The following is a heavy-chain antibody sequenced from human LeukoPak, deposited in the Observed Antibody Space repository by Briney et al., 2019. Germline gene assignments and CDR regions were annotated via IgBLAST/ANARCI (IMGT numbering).Heavy chain of an antibody. D-gene: IGHD5-24*01. CDR1: RFTFNSYA. CDR3: TRVGYIDEGIDY. V-gene: IGHV3-7*04. Sequence: GGSLRLSCAASRFTFNSYAMSWVRQAPGKGLEWVANIKQDGSKKSYVDSVKGRFTISRDNAKNSLYLQMNSLRAEDTAIYYCTRVGYIDEGIDYWGQGTPVTVSS. J-gene: IGHJ4*02. CDR2: IKQDGSKK.